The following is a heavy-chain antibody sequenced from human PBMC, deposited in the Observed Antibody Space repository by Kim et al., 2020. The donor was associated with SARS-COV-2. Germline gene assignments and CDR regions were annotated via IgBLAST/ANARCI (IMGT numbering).Heavy chain of an antibody. CDR1: GFTFRNYG. CDR3: VKWEFGTGWHWGFDS. CDR2: IVGNGVGT. V-gene: IGHV3-64D*09. J-gene: IGHJ4*02. Sequence: GGSLRLSCSASGFTFRNYGLHWVRQAPGRGLEHVSAIVGNGVGTFYIDSVKGRFTISRDNSKSTLYLQMSSLRVEDTAVYFCVKWEFGTGWHWGFDSWGKGTLVTVSS. D-gene: IGHD6-19*01.